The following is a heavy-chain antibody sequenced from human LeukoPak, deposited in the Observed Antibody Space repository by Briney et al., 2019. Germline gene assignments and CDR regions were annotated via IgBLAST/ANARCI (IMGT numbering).Heavy chain of an antibody. CDR1: GGSISSGGYS. D-gene: IGHD1-1*01. Sequence: SQTLSLTCAASGGSISSGGYSWSWIRQPPGKGLEWIGYIYHSGSTYYNPSLKSRVTISVDRPKNQFSLKLSSVTAADTAVYYCARGRTGTSGFDPWGQGTLVTVSS. V-gene: IGHV4-30-2*01. CDR2: IYHSGST. J-gene: IGHJ5*02. CDR3: ARGRTGTSGFDP.